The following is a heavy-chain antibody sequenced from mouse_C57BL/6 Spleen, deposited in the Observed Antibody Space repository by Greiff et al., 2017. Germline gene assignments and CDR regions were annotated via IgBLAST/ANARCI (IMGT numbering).Heavy chain of an antibody. Sequence: EVKLVESGPGLAKPSQTLSLTCSVTGYSITSDYWNWIRKFPGNKLEYMGYISYSGSTYYNPSLKSRISITRDTSKNQYYLQLNSVTTEDTATYYCARSPPITTVVPHWYFDVWGTGTTVTVSS. CDR2: ISYSGST. D-gene: IGHD1-1*01. V-gene: IGHV3-8*01. J-gene: IGHJ1*03. CDR3: ARSPPITTVVPHWYFDV. CDR1: GYSITSDY.